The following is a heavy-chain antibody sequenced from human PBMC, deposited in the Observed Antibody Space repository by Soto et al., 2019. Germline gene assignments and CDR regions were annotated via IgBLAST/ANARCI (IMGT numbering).Heavy chain of an antibody. V-gene: IGHV3-21*01. Sequence: EVQLVESGGGLVKPGGSLRLSCAASGFTFSSYSMNWVRQAPGKGLEWVSSISSSSSYIYYADSVKGRFTISRDNAKNALYLQMNSLRAEDPAVYYCARDGSGEADYWGQGTLVTVSS. J-gene: IGHJ4*02. D-gene: IGHD3-16*01. CDR2: ISSSSSYI. CDR3: ARDGSGEADY. CDR1: GFTFSSYS.